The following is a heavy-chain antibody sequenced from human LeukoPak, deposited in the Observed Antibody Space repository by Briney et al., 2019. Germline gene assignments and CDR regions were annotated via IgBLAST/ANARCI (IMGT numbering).Heavy chain of an antibody. CDR3: ARGIRGGSGFDY. CDR1: GFTFSDYY. Sequence: SLRLSRAASGFTFSDYYMSRIRQAPGKGLEGGSYISSSGSTISYALSVKGRFTISRDNAKNSLYLKMTSLRAEDTAVYYCARGIRGGSGFDYWGRGTLVTVSS. D-gene: IGHD6-25*01. CDR2: ISSSGSTI. J-gene: IGHJ4*02. V-gene: IGHV3-11*04.